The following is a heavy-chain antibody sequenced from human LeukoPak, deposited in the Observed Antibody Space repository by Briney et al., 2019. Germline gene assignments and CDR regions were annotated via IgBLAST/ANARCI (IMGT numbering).Heavy chain of an antibody. V-gene: IGHV3-48*03. CDR3: ARGKGYDFWSGLDAFDI. D-gene: IGHD3-3*01. CDR1: GFTFSSYE. CDR2: ISSSGTTI. Sequence: GGSLRLSCAASGFTFSSYEMNWVRQAPGKGLEWVSYISSSGTTIHYVDSVKGRFTISRDNAKNSLYLQMNSLRAEDTALYYCARGKGYDFWSGLDAFDIWGQGTMVTVSS. J-gene: IGHJ3*02.